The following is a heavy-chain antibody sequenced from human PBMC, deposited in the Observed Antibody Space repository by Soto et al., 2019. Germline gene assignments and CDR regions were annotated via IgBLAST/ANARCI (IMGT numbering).Heavy chain of an antibody. CDR2: MNPNSGNT. CDR3: ARGRVKYSGYDLYAFDI. J-gene: IGHJ3*02. CDR1: GYTFTSYD. D-gene: IGHD5-12*01. V-gene: IGHV1-8*01. Sequence: ASVKVSCTASGYTFTSYDINWVRQATGQGLEWMGWMNPNSGNTGYAQKFQGRVTMTRNTSISTAYMELSSLRSEDTAVYYCARGRVKYSGYDLYAFDIWGQGTMVTVSS.